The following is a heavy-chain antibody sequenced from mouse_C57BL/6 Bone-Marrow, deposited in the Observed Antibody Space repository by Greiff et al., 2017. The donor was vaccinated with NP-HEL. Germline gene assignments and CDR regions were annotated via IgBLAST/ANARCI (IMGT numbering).Heavy chain of an antibody. CDR1: GFSLSTFGMG. V-gene: IGHV8-8*01. D-gene: IGHD1-1*01. J-gene: IGHJ4*01. CDR3: ARIPSITTVVGGPYYYAMDY. CDR2: IWWDDDK. Sequence: QVTLKESGPGILQPSQTLSLTCSFSGFSLSTFGMGVGWIRQPSGKGLEWLAHIWWDDDKYYNPALKSRLTISKDTSKNQVFLKIANVDTADTATYYCARIPSITTVVGGPYYYAMDYWGQGTSVTVSS.